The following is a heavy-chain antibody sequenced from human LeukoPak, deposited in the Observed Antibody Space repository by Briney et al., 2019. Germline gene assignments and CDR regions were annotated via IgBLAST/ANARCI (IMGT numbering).Heavy chain of an antibody. CDR2: IFHTGST. D-gene: IGHD3-10*01. Sequence: SETLSLTCTVSGGSISSHYWSWIRQPPGKELELIGYIFHTGSTNYNPSLKSRVTISADTSKNQFSLKLSSVTAADTAVYYCARITLNYGSGSYPDYWGQGTLVTVSS. J-gene: IGHJ4*02. CDR3: ARITLNYGSGSYPDY. V-gene: IGHV4-59*11. CDR1: GGSISSHY.